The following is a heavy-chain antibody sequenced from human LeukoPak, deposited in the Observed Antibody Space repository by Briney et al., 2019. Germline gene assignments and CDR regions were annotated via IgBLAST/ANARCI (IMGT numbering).Heavy chain of an antibody. D-gene: IGHD2-15*01. CDR2: ISSGSGYI. J-gene: IGHJ4*02. CDR3: ARRSGGYNADPFDY. CDR1: GFTFSTYT. Sequence: GGSLRLSCAASGFTFSTYTMTWVRQAPGKGLEWVSFISSGSGYIYYADSAKGRFTISRDNAKNSLYLQMNSLRAEDTAVYYCARRSGGYNADPFDYWGQGTLVTVSS. V-gene: IGHV3-21*01.